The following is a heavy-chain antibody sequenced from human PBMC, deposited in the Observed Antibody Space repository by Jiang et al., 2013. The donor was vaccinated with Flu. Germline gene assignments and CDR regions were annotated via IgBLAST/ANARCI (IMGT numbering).Heavy chain of an antibody. CDR2: ISSSSSTI. D-gene: IGHD6-13*01. J-gene: IGHJ6*02. Sequence: PGGSLRLSCAASGFTFSSYSMNWVRQAPGKGLEWVSYISSSSSTIYYADSVKGRFTISRDNAKNSLHLQMNSLRDEDTAVYYCATDSNSSSWYAYYYYGMDVWGQGTTVTVSS. CDR3: ATDSNSSSWYAYYYYGMDV. CDR1: GFTFSSYS. V-gene: IGHV3-48*02.